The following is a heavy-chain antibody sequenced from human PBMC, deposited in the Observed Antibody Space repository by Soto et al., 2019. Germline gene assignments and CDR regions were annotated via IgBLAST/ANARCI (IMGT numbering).Heavy chain of an antibody. CDR2: ISSSGSTI. D-gene: IGHD2-15*01. CDR3: ARVRGGYCSGGSCYANYYYYYGMDV. J-gene: IGHJ6*02. CDR1: GFTFSDYY. V-gene: IGHV3-11*01. Sequence: QVQLVESGGGLVKPGGSLRLSCAASGFTFSDYYMSWIRQAPGKGLEWVSYISSSGSTIYYADSVKGRFTISRDNAKNSLYLQMNSLRAEDTAVYYCARVRGGYCSGGSCYANYYYYYGMDVWGQGTTVTVSS.